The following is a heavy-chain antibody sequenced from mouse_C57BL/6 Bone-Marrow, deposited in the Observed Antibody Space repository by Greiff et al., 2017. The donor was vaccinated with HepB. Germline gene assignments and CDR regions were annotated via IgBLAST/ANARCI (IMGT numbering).Heavy chain of an antibody. CDR3: SEDSAVYYCAWWGSFPYEYFDV. D-gene: IGHD1-1*02. CDR1: YTFSRRVH. Sequence: QVQLKQSGPELARPWASVKISCQAFYTFSRRVHFAFRDTNSWMRLVKQRPGQGLEWIGAIYPGIGDTSYNQKFKGKATLTADKSSSTAYMQLSSLTSEDSAVYYCAWWGSFPYEYFDVGGTGTTVTVSS. J-gene: IGHJ1*03. V-gene: IGHV1-87*01. CDR2: GQGLEWIG.